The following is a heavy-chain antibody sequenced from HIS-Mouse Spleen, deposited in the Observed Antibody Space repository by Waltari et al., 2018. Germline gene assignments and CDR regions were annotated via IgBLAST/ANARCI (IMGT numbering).Heavy chain of an antibody. CDR3: ARDYGDNWFDP. J-gene: IGHJ5*02. D-gene: IGHD4-17*01. CDR1: AGSSSSSSYY. CDR2: IYYSGST. Sequence: QLQLQESGPGLVKPSVTLSLPCTVSAGSSSSSSYYWDSIGQPPGKGLEWIGSIYYSGSTYYNPSLKSRVTISVDTSKNQFSLKLSSVTAADTAVYYCARDYGDNWFDPWGQGTLVTVSS. V-gene: IGHV4-39*07.